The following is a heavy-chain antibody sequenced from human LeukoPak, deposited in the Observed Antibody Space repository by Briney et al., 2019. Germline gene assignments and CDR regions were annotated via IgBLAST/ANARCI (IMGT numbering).Heavy chain of an antibody. D-gene: IGHD3-16*01. J-gene: IGHJ4*02. CDR3: ARRGTTYTAFDY. V-gene: IGHV1-8*01. CDR2: MNPNSGNT. CDR1: GYTFTSYD. Sequence: ASVKVSCKASGYTFTSYDINWVRQATGQGLEWMGWMNPNSGNTGYAQKFQGRVTMTRNTSISTAYMELSSPRSEDTAVYYCARRGTTYTAFDYWGQGTLVTVSS.